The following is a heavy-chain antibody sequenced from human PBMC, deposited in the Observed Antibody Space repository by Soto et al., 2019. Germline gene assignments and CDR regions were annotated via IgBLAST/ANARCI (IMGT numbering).Heavy chain of an antibody. D-gene: IGHD3-22*01. Sequence: SETLSLTCTVSGGSISSYYWIWIRQPPGKGLEWIGYIYYSGSTNYNPSLKSRVTISVDTSKNQFSLKLSSVTAADTAVYYCAREGYSSGYYYYYGMDVWGQGTTVTVSS. V-gene: IGHV4-59*01. J-gene: IGHJ6*02. CDR2: IYYSGST. CDR3: AREGYSSGYYYYYGMDV. CDR1: GGSISSYY.